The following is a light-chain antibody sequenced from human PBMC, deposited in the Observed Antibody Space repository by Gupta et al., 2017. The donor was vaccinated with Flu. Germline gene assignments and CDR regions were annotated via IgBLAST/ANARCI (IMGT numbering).Light chain of an antibody. CDR1: QDISNY. V-gene: IGKV1-33*01. CDR2: DAS. J-gene: IGKJ2*01. Sequence: DIHMTQSPSSLSASVGDRVTITCQASQDISNYLNWYQQKPGKAPKLLIYDASNLETGVPSRFSGSGSGTDFTFTIISLQPEDIATYYCQQYDNLPPYTFGQGTKLEIK. CDR3: QQYDNLPPYT.